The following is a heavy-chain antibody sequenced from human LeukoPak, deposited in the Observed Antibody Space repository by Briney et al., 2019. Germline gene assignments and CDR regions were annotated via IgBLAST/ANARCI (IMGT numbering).Heavy chain of an antibody. CDR2: INPNSGGT. CDR1: GYTFTGYY. Sequence: ASVKVSCKASGYTFTGYYMHWVRQAPGQGLEWMGWINPNSGGTNYAQKFQGRVTMTRDTSISTAYMELSRLRSDDTAVYYCAALGLHSRGYSYGFDYWGQGTLVTVSS. J-gene: IGHJ4*02. CDR3: AALGLHSRGYSYGFDY. D-gene: IGHD5-18*01. V-gene: IGHV1-2*02.